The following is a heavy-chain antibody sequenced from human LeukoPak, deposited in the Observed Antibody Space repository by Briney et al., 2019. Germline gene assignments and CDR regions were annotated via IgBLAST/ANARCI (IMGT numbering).Heavy chain of an antibody. V-gene: IGHV3-23*01. J-gene: IGHJ4*02. CDR1: GFTVSSNY. Sequence: RTGGSLRLSCAASGFTVSSNYMSWDRQAPGKGLEWVSSITRSGGSTFYADSVKGRFTISRDNSKNTLFLQMNSLRAEDTAVYYCATFGNGWFKPLDYWGQGTMVTVSS. D-gene: IGHD6-19*01. CDR3: ATFGNGWFKPLDY. CDR2: ITRSGGST.